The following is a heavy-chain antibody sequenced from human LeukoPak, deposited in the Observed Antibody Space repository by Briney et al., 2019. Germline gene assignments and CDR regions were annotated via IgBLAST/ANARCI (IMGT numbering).Heavy chain of an antibody. CDR1: GYTFTNYD. CDR2: MNPNSGDT. CDR3: ATAADILTQRAFDI. Sequence: ASVKVSCKASGYTFTNYDINWVRETTGQGLEWMGWMNPNSGDTGFAQKFQGRVTMTGDTSTDTAYMELSSLRSEDTAVYYCATAADILTQRAFDIWGQGTMVTVSS. J-gene: IGHJ3*02. D-gene: IGHD3-9*01. V-gene: IGHV1-8*01.